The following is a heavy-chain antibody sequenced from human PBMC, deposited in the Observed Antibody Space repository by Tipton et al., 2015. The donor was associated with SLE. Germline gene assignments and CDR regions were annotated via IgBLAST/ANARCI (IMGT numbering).Heavy chain of an antibody. CDR1: VGSSTSDSLY. J-gene: IGHJ4*02. CDR3: AGTRTVGATGGFDF. Sequence: TLSLTCTVSVGSSTSDSLYWGWFRQPAGNGLECIGRIYISGITNYSPSLESRVTISADASKNQFSLKLTSVTAADTAFYYCAGTRTVGATGGFDFWGQGVLVTVS. CDR2: IYISGIT. V-gene: IGHV4-61*02. D-gene: IGHD1-26*01.